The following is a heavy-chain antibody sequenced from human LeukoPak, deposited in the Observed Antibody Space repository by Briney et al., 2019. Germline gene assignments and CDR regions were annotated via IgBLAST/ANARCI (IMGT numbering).Heavy chain of an antibody. CDR1: GFTFSSYA. J-gene: IGHJ6*02. CDR2: ISYDGSNK. CDR3: ARGDRYYGMDV. Sequence: PGRSLRLSCAASGFTFSSYAMHWVRQAPGKGLEWVAVISYDGSNKYYADSVKGRFTISRDNSKNTLYLQMNSLRAEDTAVYYCARGDRYYGMDVWGQGTTVTVSS. V-gene: IGHV3-30-3*01.